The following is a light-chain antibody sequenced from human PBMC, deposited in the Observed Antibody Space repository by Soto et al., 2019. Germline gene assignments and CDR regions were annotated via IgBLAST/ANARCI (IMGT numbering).Light chain of an antibody. J-gene: IGKJ1*01. Sequence: EIVMTQSPATLSVSPGERATLSCRASQSINKYLAWYQQKPGQAPRLLIFGASTRASGIPARFSGSGSGTEFTLTISSLQYEDFAVYYCQQYDNWPPWTFGQGTKVEFK. CDR1: QSINKY. CDR2: GAS. V-gene: IGKV3-15*01. CDR3: QQYDNWPPWT.